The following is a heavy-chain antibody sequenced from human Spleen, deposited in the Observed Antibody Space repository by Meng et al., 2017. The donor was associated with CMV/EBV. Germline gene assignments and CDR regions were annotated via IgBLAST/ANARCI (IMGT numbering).Heavy chain of an antibody. Sequence: WNWIRQSPSRGLEWLGRTYYRSEWYDDYAMAVKSRITINPDTSKNQFSLQLNSVTPEDTAVYYCARDYYDSGAYYYTEEYYHGLDVWGQGTTVTVSS. CDR2: TYYRSEWYD. D-gene: IGHD3-22*01. V-gene: IGHV6-1*01. CDR3: ARDYYDSGAYYYTEEYYHGLDV. J-gene: IGHJ6*02.